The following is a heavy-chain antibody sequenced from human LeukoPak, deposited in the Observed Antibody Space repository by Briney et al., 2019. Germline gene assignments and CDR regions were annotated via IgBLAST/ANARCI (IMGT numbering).Heavy chain of an antibody. CDR2: INTDGSST. D-gene: IGHD2-2*01. J-gene: IGHJ4*02. Sequence: GGSLRLSCAASGFTFSSYWMHWVRQAPGKGLVWVSRINTDGSSTNYADSVKGRFTISRDNAKNSLYLQMNSLRAEDTAVYYCARDLGIVVVPAATLGYWGQGTLVTVSS. CDR3: ARDLGIVVVPAATLGY. V-gene: IGHV3-74*01. CDR1: GFTFSSYW.